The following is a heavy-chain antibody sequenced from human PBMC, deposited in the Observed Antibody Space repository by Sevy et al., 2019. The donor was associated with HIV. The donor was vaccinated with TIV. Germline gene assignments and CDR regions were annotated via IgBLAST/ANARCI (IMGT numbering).Heavy chain of an antibody. CDR1: GFTFSSYA. CDR2: IGGTGSIT. J-gene: IGHJ4*02. CDR3: AKDQSQGYYYDISGDWGD. D-gene: IGHD3-22*01. Sequence: GGSLRLSCAASGFTFSSYAMSWVRQAPGKGLEWVSSIGGTGSITYYADSVRGRFTISRDNSKNTLFLQMDSLRAEDTAVYFCAKDQSQGYYYDISGDWGDWGQGTLLTVSS. V-gene: IGHV3-23*01.